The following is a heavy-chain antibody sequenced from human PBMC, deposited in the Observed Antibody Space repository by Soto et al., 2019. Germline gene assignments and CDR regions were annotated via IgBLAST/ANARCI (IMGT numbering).Heavy chain of an antibody. D-gene: IGHD6-13*01. V-gene: IGHV3-23*01. J-gene: IGHJ4*02. CDR3: AKELRAPGAAGENFDY. Sequence: GGSLRLSCAASGFTFSSYAMSWVRQAPGKGLEWVSAISGSGGSTYYADSVKGRFTISRDNSKNTLYLQMNSLRAEDTAVYYCAKELRAPGAAGENFDYWGQGTLVTVSS. CDR1: GFTFSSYA. CDR2: ISGSGGST.